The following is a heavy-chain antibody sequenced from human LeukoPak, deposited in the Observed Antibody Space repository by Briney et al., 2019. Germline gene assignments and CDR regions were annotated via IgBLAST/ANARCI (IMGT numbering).Heavy chain of an antibody. J-gene: IGHJ6*02. CDR2: IKQDGSEK. Sequence: GGSLRLSCAASGFTFSSYWMSWVRQAPGKGLEWVANIKQDGSEKYYVDSVKGRFTISRDNAKNSLYLQMNSLRAEDTAVYYCARGGIPPYYYYGMDVWGQGTTVTVSS. V-gene: IGHV3-7*01. CDR3: ARGGIPPYYYYGMDV. CDR1: GFTFSSYW. D-gene: IGHD3-10*01.